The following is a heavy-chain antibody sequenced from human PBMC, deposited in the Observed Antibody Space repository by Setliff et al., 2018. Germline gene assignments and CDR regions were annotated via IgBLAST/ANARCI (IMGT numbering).Heavy chain of an antibody. CDR2: IYYSGST. CDR1: GGSISSGGYY. Sequence: SETLSLTCTVSGGSISSGGYYWSWIREHPGKGLEWIGYIYYSGSTYYNPSLKSRVTISVDTSKNQFSLKLSSVTAADTAVYYCARVARVVLSRNAFDIWGQGTMVTVSS. V-gene: IGHV4-31*03. CDR3: ARVARVVLSRNAFDI. J-gene: IGHJ3*02. D-gene: IGHD2-2*01.